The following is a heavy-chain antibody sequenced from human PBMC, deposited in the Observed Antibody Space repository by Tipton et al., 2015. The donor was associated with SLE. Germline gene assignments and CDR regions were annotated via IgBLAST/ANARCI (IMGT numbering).Heavy chain of an antibody. Sequence: QLVQSGAEVKKPGASVKVSCKASGYTFTSYGISWVRQAPGQGLEWMGWISAYNGNTNYAQKLQGGVTMTTDTSTSTAYMELRRLSSDGTAVYYCARARIRYFDWLFPGAFDSWGRGTVVTVSS. D-gene: IGHD3-9*01. CDR3: ARARIRYFDWLFPGAFDS. CDR2: ISAYNGNT. V-gene: IGHV1-18*01. CDR1: GYTFTSYG. J-gene: IGHJ3*02.